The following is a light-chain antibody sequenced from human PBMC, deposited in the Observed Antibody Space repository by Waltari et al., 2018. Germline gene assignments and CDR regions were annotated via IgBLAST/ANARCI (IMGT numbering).Light chain of an antibody. CDR3: QHYNIWPPGYT. Sequence: EMVMTQSPATLSVSPGERATLSCRASQSVGSNVAWYQQKPGQAPRLLIYGACTRATVSPARFSGSGSGTEFTLTISSLQSEDFAVYYCQHYNIWPPGYTFGQGTKLEIK. V-gene: IGKV3-15*01. CDR1: QSVGSN. J-gene: IGKJ2*01. CDR2: GAC.